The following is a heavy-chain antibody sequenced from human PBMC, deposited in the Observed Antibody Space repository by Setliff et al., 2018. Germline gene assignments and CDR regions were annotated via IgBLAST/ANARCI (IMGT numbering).Heavy chain of an antibody. D-gene: IGHD3-22*01. Sequence: SETLSLTCTVSGDSITSGTYYWGWIRQPPGKGLEWIGRIHYRGTTYSNVSLASRLTISVDTSKNQFSLQLTSVTAADTAVYYCARAHTWSLPNDNSGYPGWFDPWGQGTLVTVSS. CDR2: IHYRGTT. V-gene: IGHV4-39*01. J-gene: IGHJ5*02. CDR3: ARAHTWSLPNDNSGYPGWFDP. CDR1: GDSITSGTYY.